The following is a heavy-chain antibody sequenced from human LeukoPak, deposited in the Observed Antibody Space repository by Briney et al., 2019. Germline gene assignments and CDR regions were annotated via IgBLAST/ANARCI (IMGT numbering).Heavy chain of an antibody. CDR2: ISRTGDTT. Sequence: GGSLRLSCAASGFTFRDYAMSWVRQAPGKGLEWVSVISRTGDTTHYADSVKGRLTISRDNSQNTVFLQMNSLRAEDTAVYYCATDYYDRSGDYTVDYWGQGSLVTVSS. CDR1: GFTFRDYA. J-gene: IGHJ4*02. V-gene: IGHV3-23*01. CDR3: ATDYYDRSGDYTVDY. D-gene: IGHD3-22*01.